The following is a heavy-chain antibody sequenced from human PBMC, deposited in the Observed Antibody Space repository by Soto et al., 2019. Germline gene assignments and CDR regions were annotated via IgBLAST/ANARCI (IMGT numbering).Heavy chain of an antibody. CDR2: IYYSGST. D-gene: IGHD1-26*01. CDR1: GGSISSYY. V-gene: IGHV4-59*01. Sequence: SETLSLTCTVSGGSISSYYWSWIRQPPGKGLEWIGYIYYSGSTNYNPSLKSRVTISVDTSKNQFSLKLSSVTAADTAVYYCARAFHGSYQVVFDYWGQGTLVTVSS. CDR3: ARAFHGSYQVVFDY. J-gene: IGHJ4*02.